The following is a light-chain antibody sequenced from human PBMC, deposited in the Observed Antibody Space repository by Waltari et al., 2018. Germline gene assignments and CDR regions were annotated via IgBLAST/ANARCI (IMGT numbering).Light chain of an antibody. CDR2: SNN. J-gene: IGLJ3*02. CDR1: SSTFGSNT. CDR3: AAWDDSLNGWV. Sequence: QSVLTQPPSASGTPGQRVTISCSGSSSTFGSNTVNWYQQLPGTAPKLLILSNNQRPSGVPDRFSGFKSGTSASLVISVLQSEDEADYYCAAWDDSLNGWVFGGGTKLTVL. V-gene: IGLV1-44*01.